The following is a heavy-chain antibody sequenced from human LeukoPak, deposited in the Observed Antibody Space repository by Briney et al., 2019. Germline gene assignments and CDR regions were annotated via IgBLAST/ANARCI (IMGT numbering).Heavy chain of an antibody. J-gene: IGHJ4*02. D-gene: IGHD6-19*01. V-gene: IGHV3-7*03. CDR3: ARLGPASSGWPESFDY. CDR2: IKRDGSEK. Sequence: GGSLRLSCAASEFTFSSYSINWVRQAPGKGLEWVANIKRDGSEKYYVDSVKGRFTISRDNAKNSLDLQMNSLRVEDTAVYYCARLGPASSGWPESFDYWGQGTLVTVSS. CDR1: EFTFSSYS.